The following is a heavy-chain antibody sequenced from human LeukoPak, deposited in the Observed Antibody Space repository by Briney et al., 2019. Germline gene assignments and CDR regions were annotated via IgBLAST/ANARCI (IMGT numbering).Heavy chain of an antibody. J-gene: IGHJ4*02. CDR2: THYSGRI. Sequence: PSETLSLTCTVSGGSISSSSYYWGWIRQPPGKGLEWIGSTHYSGRIYYNPSLKSRVTISVDTTNNQFSLKLSSVTAADTAVYYCARGPYDSSGYYYRAGPLRYWGQGTLVTVSS. V-gene: IGHV4-39*01. D-gene: IGHD3-22*01. CDR3: ARGPYDSSGYYYRAGPLRY. CDR1: GGSISSSSYY.